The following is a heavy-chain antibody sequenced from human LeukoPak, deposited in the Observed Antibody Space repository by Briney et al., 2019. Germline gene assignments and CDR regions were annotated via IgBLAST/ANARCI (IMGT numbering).Heavy chain of an antibody. CDR3: ARSSGTGTFSY. Sequence: PSEALSLTCTVSGDSISRSTYYWAWIRQPPGKGLEWIGSVYYGRSPYYNPSLESRATISVDTSKNHFSLKMSSVTAADTAVYYCARSSGTGTFSYWGQGTLVTVSS. CDR1: GDSISRSTYY. D-gene: IGHD6-25*01. J-gene: IGHJ4*02. V-gene: IGHV4-39*02. CDR2: VYYGRSP.